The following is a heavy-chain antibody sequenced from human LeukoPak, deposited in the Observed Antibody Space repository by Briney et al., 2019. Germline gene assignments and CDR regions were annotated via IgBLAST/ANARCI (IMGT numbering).Heavy chain of an antibody. V-gene: IGHV4-4*07. CDR1: GDSISYFY. CDR2: FSSSGTT. Sequence: PSETLSLTCSVSGDSISYFYWSWIRQAAGKGLEWIGRFSSSGTTDYNASLKSRVTMSVDTSKNQLSLKVISVTAADTAVYYCARHTARYYGSGSQLFVPWGQGTLVTVSS. J-gene: IGHJ5*02. D-gene: IGHD3-10*01. CDR3: ARHTARYYGSGSQLFVP.